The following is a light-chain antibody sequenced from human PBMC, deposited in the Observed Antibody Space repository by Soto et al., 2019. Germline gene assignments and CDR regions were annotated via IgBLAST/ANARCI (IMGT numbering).Light chain of an antibody. CDR3: SSYTGSSTSVV. CDR1: SSDVGGYNY. Sequence: QSALTQPASGSGSPGQSITISCTGTSSDVGGYNYVSWYQQHPGKAPKLMIYDVSNRPSGVSNRFSGSKSGNTASLTISGRQAEDDADDYCSSYTGSSTSVVFGGGTKLTVL. V-gene: IGLV2-14*01. J-gene: IGLJ2*01. CDR2: DVS.